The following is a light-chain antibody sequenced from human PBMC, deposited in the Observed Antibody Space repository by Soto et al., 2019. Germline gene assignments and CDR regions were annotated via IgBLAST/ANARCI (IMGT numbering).Light chain of an antibody. Sequence: QSALTQPASVSGSPGQSITISCTGTSSDVGGSNYVSWYQQHPGKAPKLMIYDVNKRPSGISNRFSGAKSGNTASLTISGLQAEDAADYYCSSYRRGSPLVFGGGTKLTVL. J-gene: IGLJ2*01. CDR1: SSDVGGSNY. CDR3: SSYRRGSPLV. V-gene: IGLV2-14*03. CDR2: DVN.